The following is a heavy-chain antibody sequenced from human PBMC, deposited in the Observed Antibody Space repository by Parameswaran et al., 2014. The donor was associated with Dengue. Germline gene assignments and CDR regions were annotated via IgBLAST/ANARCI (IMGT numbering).Heavy chain of an antibody. CDR2: INPGGGST. D-gene: IGHD2-21*01. V-gene: IGHV1-46*01. J-gene: IGHJ5*02. Sequence: VRQMPGKGLEWMGIINPGGGSTSYAQKFQGRVTMTRDTSTSTVYMELSSLRSDDTAVYYCARGDRVDHWGQGTLVTVSS. CDR3: ARGDRVDH.